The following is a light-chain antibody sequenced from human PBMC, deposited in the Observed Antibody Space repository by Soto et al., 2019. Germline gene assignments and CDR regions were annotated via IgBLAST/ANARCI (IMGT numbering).Light chain of an antibody. Sequence: EIVMTQSPVTLSVSPGERVTLSCRASQSVSSNLAWYQQKPGQAPSLLIYGASTRATDTPARFSGSGSGTECTLTISSLQPEDVGSYYCQEYKNDYGTLGQGTKVDIK. J-gene: IGKJ1*01. CDR3: QEYKNDYGT. CDR2: GAS. CDR1: QSVSSN. V-gene: IGKV3-15*01.